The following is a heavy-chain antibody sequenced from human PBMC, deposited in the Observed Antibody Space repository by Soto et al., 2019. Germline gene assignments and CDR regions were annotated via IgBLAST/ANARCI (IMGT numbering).Heavy chain of an antibody. D-gene: IGHD3-22*01. CDR1: GFSFSNYE. J-gene: IGHJ4*02. CDR3: VRGRVGPEWLLRQFDH. Sequence: EVKLVEAGGALIPPGGSLRLSCGASGFSFSNYEMNWVRQAPGKGPEWIAYISDRGDAVYYAESLKGRFTVSRDNANNSMFLQMGSLTTEDTGIYYCVRGRVGPEWLLRQFDHWGQGTLVTVSS. V-gene: IGHV3-48*03. CDR2: ISDRGDAV.